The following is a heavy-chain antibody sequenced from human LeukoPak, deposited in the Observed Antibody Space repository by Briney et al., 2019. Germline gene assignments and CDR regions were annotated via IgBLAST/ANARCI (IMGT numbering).Heavy chain of an antibody. J-gene: IGHJ4*02. CDR1: GGTFSSYA. V-gene: IGHV1-69*05. CDR2: IIPIFGTA. D-gene: IGHD6-6*01. CDR3: ASRRWSIAARSFDY. Sequence: SVKVSCKSSGGTFSSYAISWVRQAPGQGLEWMGGIIPIFGTANYAQKFQGRVTITTDESTSTAYMELSSLRSEDTAVYYCASRRWSIAARSFDYWGQGTLVTVSS.